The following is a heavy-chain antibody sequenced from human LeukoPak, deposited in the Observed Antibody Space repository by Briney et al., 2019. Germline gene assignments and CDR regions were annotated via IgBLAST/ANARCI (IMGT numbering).Heavy chain of an antibody. CDR2: MYYSGST. D-gene: IGHD2-21*02. CDR1: GGSINGYY. V-gene: IGHV4-59*01. J-gene: IGHJ3*02. CDR3: ARHDSRGYAFDI. Sequence: SETLSLTCTVSGGSINGYYWTWIRLPPGKELEWIGYMYYSGSTNYNPSLKSRVTMSVDTPKNQFSLKLSSVTAADTAVYYCARHDSRGYAFDIWGQGTMVTVSS.